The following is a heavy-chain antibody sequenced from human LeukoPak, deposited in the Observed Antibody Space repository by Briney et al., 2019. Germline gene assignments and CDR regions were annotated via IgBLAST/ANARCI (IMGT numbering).Heavy chain of an antibody. V-gene: IGHV3-48*04. CDR2: ISSSSSTI. CDR1: GFTFSSYS. Sequence: GGSLRLSCAASGFTFSSYSMNWVRQAPGKGLEWVSYISSSSSTIYYADSVKGRFTISRDNAKNSLYLQMNSLRAEDTAVYYCAREGVVVPAAIQDYWGQGTLVTVSS. D-gene: IGHD2-2*02. J-gene: IGHJ4*02. CDR3: AREGVVVPAAIQDY.